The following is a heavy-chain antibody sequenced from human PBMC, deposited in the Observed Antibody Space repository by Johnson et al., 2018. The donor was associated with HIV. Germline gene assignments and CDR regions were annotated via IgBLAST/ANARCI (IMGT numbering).Heavy chain of an antibody. CDR3: ARAGVVFSTASHDAFDI. Sequence: EVQLVESGGGVVQPGGSLRLSCAASGLTISDNYMSWVRQAPGKGLEWVAVLYSGGAIYYEDSVKGRLPISRDNSKNTLYLQMNSLRAEDTAVYYCARAGVVFSTASHDAFDIWGQGTMVTVSS. J-gene: IGHJ3*02. V-gene: IGHV3-66*02. CDR2: LYSGGAI. D-gene: IGHD3-22*01. CDR1: GLTISDNY.